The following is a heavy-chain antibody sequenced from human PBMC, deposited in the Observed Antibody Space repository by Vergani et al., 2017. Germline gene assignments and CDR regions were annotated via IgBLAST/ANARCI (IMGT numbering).Heavy chain of an antibody. CDR2: IYSTGST. J-gene: IGHJ6*02. D-gene: IGHD3-9*01. V-gene: IGHV4-39*07. CDR3: ARVMYRDEASTGYRLEGMDI. CDR1: GGSISSSSYY. Sequence: QVQLEESGPGLVKPSETLSLTCTVSGGSISSSSYYWGWIRPPPGKGLEWIGSIYSTGSTNYNPSLNSRVTMSVDTSKNQFSLKLRSVTAADTAVYFCARVMYRDEASTGYRLEGMDIWGHGTTVTISS.